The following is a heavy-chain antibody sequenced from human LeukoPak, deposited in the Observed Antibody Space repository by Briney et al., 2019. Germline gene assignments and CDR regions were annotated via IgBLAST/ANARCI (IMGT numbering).Heavy chain of an antibody. J-gene: IGHJ4*02. CDR3: ARVGAPLLWFGELDY. V-gene: IGHV1-2*02. CDR2: INPNSGGT. CDR1: GYTFTGYY. D-gene: IGHD3-10*01. Sequence: GASVKVSCKASGYTFTGYYMHWVRQAPGQGLEWMGWINPNSGGTNYAQKLQGRVTMTTDTSTSTAYMELRSLRSDDTAVYYCARVGAPLLWFGELDYWGQGTLVTVSS.